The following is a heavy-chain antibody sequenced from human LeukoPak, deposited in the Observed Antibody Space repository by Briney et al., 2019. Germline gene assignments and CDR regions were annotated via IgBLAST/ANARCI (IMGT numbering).Heavy chain of an antibody. CDR3: ARDLRVVVVAATGLYYYYYMDV. Sequence: PSETLSLTCAVYGGSFSGYYWSWIRQPPGKGLEWIGEINHSGSTNYNPSLKSRVTISVDTSKNHFSLELSSVAAADTAVYYCARDLRVVVVAATGLYYYYYMDVWGKGTTVTVSS. D-gene: IGHD2-15*01. CDR2: INHSGST. CDR1: GGSFSGYY. V-gene: IGHV4-34*01. J-gene: IGHJ6*03.